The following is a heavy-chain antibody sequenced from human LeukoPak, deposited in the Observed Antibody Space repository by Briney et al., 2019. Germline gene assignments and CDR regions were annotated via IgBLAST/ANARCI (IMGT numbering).Heavy chain of an antibody. CDR3: ARDWGSIGVTGLFDY. J-gene: IGHJ4*02. CDR1: GFTFSSFG. V-gene: IGHV3-33*01. D-gene: IGHD6-19*01. CDR2: IWYDGSKE. Sequence: GGSLRLSCAASGFTFSSFGMHWVRQAPGKGLEWVAVIWYDGSKEYYADSEKGRFTISRDNSKNTVYLQMNSLRVEDTAVYYCARDWGSIGVTGLFDYWGQGTLVTVSS.